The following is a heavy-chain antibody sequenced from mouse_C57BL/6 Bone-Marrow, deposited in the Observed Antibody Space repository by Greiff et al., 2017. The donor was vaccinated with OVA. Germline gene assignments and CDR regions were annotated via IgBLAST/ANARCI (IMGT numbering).Heavy chain of an antibody. J-gene: IGHJ2*01. CDR1: GYSITSGYD. CDR3: ARGDYYGSSYVFDY. V-gene: IGHV3-1*01. Sequence: EVQLVESGPGMVKPSQSLSLTCTVTGYSITSGYDWHWIRHFPGNKLEWMGYISYSGSTNYNPSLKSRISITHDTSKNHFFLKLNSVTTEDTATYYCARGDYYGSSYVFDYWGQGTTLTVSS. CDR2: ISYSGST. D-gene: IGHD1-1*01.